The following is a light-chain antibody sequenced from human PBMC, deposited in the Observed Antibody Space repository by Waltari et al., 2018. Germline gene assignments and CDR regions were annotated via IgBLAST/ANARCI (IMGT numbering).Light chain of an antibody. CDR3: QHYVRLPAT. V-gene: IGKV3-20*01. J-gene: IGKJ1*01. Sequence: EIVLPQSPAPLSLSPGERATLSCRASQSVSSTLAWYQQKPGQPPRLLIYGASSRATGIPDRFSGSGSGTDFSLTIGRLEPEDFVVYYCQHYVRLPATFGQGTKVEIK. CDR1: QSVSST. CDR2: GAS.